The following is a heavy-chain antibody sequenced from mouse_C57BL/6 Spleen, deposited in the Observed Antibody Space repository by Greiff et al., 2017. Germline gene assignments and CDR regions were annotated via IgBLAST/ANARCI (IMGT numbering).Heavy chain of an antibody. CDR3: AYYSNHEGCYFDY. J-gene: IGHJ2*01. D-gene: IGHD2-5*01. V-gene: IGHV1-64*01. CDR2: IHPNSGST. Sequence: QVQLQQPGAELVKPGASVKLSCKASGYTFTSYWMHWVKQRPGQGLEWIGMIHPNSGSTNYNEKFKSKATLTVDKSSSTAYMQLSSLTSEDSAVYYCAYYSNHEGCYFDYWGQGTTLTVSS. CDR1: GYTFTSYW.